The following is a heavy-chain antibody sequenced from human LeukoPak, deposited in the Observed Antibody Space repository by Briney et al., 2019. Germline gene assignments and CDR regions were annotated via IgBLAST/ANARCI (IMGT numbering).Heavy chain of an antibody. CDR2: ISSTGSTI. D-gene: IGHD3-22*01. J-gene: IGHJ4*02. Sequence: PGGSLRLSCAASGFTLSDFSMSWIRHAPGKGLEWLAYISSTGSTIYYADSVRGRFTISRDKAKRSVYLQMDSLRVEDTAVYYCVRDLGSDSSGYYHYWGQGTLVIVSS. CDR3: VRDLGSDSSGYYHY. CDR1: GFTLSDFS. V-gene: IGHV3-11*01.